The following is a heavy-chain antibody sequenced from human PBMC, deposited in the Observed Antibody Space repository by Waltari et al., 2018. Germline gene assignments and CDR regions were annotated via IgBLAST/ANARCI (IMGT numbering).Heavy chain of an antibody. Sequence: QVQLVQSGAEVKKPGASVKVSCKVSGYTLTELSMHWVRQPPGKGLEWMGGIYPEDGETIYAQKVQGRVTMTEDTSTDTAYMEVTSLTSEDTAVYYCATDRNTWYFESWGQGTLVTVSS. CDR1: GYTLTELS. CDR2: IYPEDGET. V-gene: IGHV1-24*01. CDR3: ATDRNTWYFES. J-gene: IGHJ4*02.